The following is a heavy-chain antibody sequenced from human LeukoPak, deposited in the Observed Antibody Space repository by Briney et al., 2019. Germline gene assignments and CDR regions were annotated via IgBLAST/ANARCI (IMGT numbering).Heavy chain of an antibody. CDR2: ISSSSRTT. Sequence: PGGSLRLSCAASGFSFSSYSMNWVRQAPGEGLEWVSYISSSSRTTYYVDSVKGRFTISRDNTKNSLYLQMYSLRAEDTAVYYCARDQNYYDSSGYPSNFDCWGQGTLVTVSS. D-gene: IGHD3-22*01. CDR3: ARDQNYYDSSGYPSNFDC. V-gene: IGHV3-48*04. CDR1: GFSFSSYS. J-gene: IGHJ4*02.